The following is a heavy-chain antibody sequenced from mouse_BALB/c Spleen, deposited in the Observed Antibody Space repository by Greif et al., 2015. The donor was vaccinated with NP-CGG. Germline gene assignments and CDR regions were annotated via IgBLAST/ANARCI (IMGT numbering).Heavy chain of an antibody. CDR3: ARKGVRRAMDY. CDR2: IYPGSGNT. CDR1: GHTFTDYY. J-gene: IGHJ4*01. V-gene: IGHV1-77*01. D-gene: IGHD2-14*01. Sequence: QVQLQQSGAELARPGASVKLSCKASGHTFTDYYINWVKQRTGRGLEWIGEIYPGSGNTYYNEKFKGKATLTADKSSSTAYMQLSSLTSEDSAVYFCARKGVRRAMDYWGQGTSVTVSS.